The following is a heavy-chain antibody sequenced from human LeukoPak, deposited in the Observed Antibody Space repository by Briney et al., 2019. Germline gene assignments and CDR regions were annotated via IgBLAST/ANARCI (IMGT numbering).Heavy chain of an antibody. V-gene: IGHV4-59*01. D-gene: IGHD7-27*01. CDR3: ARSSSSTGDGYFDY. J-gene: IGHJ4*02. CDR2: IYYSGST. CDR1: GGSISSYY. Sequence: SETLSLTCTVSGGSISSYYWSWIRQPPGKGLEWVGYIYYSGSTNYNPSLKSRVTISVDTSKNQFSLKLSSVTAADTAVYYCARSSSSTGDGYFDYWGQVTLVTVAS.